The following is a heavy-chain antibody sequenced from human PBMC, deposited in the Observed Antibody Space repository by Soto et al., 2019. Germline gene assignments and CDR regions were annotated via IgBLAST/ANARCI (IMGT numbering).Heavy chain of an antibody. V-gene: IGHV3-33*01. D-gene: IGHD6-19*01. CDR3: ARDREQWLVPYYFDY. Sequence: QVQLVESGGGVVQPGRSLRLSCAASGFTFSSYGMHWVRQAPGKGLEWVAVIWYDGSNKYYADSVKGRFTISRDNSKNTLYLQMNSLRAEDTAVYYCARDREQWLVPYYFDYWGQGTLVTVSS. CDR2: IWYDGSNK. CDR1: GFTFSSYG. J-gene: IGHJ4*02.